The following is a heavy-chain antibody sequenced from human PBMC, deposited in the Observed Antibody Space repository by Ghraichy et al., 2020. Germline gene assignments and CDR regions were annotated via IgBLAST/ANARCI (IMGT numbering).Heavy chain of an antibody. CDR1: GGSFSGYY. J-gene: IGHJ4*02. CDR3: ARGPYFYGGNSGYYAY. D-gene: IGHD4-23*01. V-gene: IGHV4-34*01. CDR2: INHSGST. Sequence: GSLRLSCAVYGGSFSGYYWSWIRQPPGKGLEWIGEINHSGSTNYNPSLKSRVTISVDTSKNQFSLKLSSVTAADTAVYYCARGPYFYGGNSGYYAYWGQGTLVTVSS.